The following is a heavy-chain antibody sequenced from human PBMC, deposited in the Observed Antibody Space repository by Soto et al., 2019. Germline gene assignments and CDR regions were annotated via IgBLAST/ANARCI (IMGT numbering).Heavy chain of an antibody. CDR3: AKDRYDFWSGYYTVAGDYYYYYMDV. V-gene: IGHV3-23*01. CDR1: GFTFSSYA. J-gene: IGHJ6*03. Sequence: GGSLRLSCAASGFTFSSYAMSWVRQAPGKGLEWVSAISGSGGSTYYADSVKGRFNISRDNSKNTLYLQMNSLRAEDTALYYCAKDRYDFWSGYYTVAGDYYYYYMDVWGKGTTVTVSS. CDR2: ISGSGGST. D-gene: IGHD3-3*01.